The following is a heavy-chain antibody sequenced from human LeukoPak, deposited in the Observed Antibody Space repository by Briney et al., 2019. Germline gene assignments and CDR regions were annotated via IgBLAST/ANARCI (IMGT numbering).Heavy chain of an antibody. Sequence: ASVKVSCKASGYTFTGYYMHWVRQAPGQGLEWMGWINPNSGGTNYAQKFQGRVTMTRDTSISTAYMELSRLRSDDTAVYYCARCVYYYDSSGYYPDEYYFDYWGQGTLVTVSS. CDR1: GYTFTGYY. CDR3: ARCVYYYDSSGYYPDEYYFDY. J-gene: IGHJ4*02. CDR2: INPNSGGT. D-gene: IGHD3-22*01. V-gene: IGHV1-2*02.